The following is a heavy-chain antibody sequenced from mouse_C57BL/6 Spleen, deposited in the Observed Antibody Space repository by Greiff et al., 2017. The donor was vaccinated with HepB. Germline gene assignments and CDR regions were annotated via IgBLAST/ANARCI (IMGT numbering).Heavy chain of an antibody. CDR2: IWSGGST. Sequence: QVQLKESGPGLVQPSQSLSITCTVSGFSLTSYGVHWVRQSPGKGLEWLGVIWSGGSTDYNAAFISRLSISKDNSKSQVFFKMNSLQADDTAIYYCARRGTTVVEWYFDVWGTGTTVTVSS. D-gene: IGHD1-1*01. CDR1: GFSLTSYG. CDR3: ARRGTTVVEWYFDV. V-gene: IGHV2-2*01. J-gene: IGHJ1*03.